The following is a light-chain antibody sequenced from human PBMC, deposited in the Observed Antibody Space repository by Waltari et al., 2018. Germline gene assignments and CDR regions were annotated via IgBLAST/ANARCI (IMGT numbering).Light chain of an antibody. J-gene: IGKJ1*01. Sequence: IVLTQSPGTLSLSPGARSTLSCRASQSVSRTLAWYQQKPGQAPRLLIYGASTRAAGIPDRISGSGSGTDFSLTISRLEPEDFAVYYCQHYVRLPVTFGQGTKVEIK. CDR1: QSVSRT. CDR3: QHYVRLPVT. CDR2: GAS. V-gene: IGKV3-20*01.